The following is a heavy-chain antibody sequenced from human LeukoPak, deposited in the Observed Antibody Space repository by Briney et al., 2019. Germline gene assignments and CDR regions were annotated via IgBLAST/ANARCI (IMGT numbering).Heavy chain of an antibody. V-gene: IGHV3-7*03. D-gene: IGHD3-16*01. J-gene: IGHJ6*02. CDR3: ARGGGLDV. CDR2: INPSGSVK. Sequence: GGSLRLSCAAPEFTFSSYSMNWVRQAPGKGLEWVASINPSGSVKYYVNSVKGRFTISRDNAKNSLYLQMSNLRAEDTAVYFCARGGGLDVWGQGATVTVSS. CDR1: EFTFSSYS.